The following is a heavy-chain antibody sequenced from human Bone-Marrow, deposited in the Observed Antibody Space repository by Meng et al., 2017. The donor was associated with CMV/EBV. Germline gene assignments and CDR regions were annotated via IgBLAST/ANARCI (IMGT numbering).Heavy chain of an antibody. V-gene: IGHV3-21*01. Sequence: ETLSLTCAASGFTFSSYSMNWVRQAPGKGLEWVSSISSSSSYIYYADSVKGRFTISRDNAKNSLYLQMNSLRAEDTAVYYCARGGVSSSSWYIYWGQGTLVTVSS. J-gene: IGHJ4*02. CDR2: ISSSSSYI. D-gene: IGHD6-13*01. CDR3: ARGGVSSSSWYIY. CDR1: GFTFSSYS.